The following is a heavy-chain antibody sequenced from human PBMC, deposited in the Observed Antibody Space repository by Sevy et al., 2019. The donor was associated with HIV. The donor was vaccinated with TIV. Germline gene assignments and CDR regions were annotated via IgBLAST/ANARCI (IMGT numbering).Heavy chain of an antibody. D-gene: IGHD6-13*01. Sequence: GPVKVSCKASGYTFTGYYMHWVRQAPGQGLEWMGWINPNSGGTNYAQKFQGRVTMTRDTSISTAYMELSRLRSDDTAVYYCARTRVPTGIAAAGPAFDYWGQGTLVTVSS. CDR1: GYTFTGYY. J-gene: IGHJ4*02. CDR3: ARTRVPTGIAAAGPAFDY. CDR2: INPNSGGT. V-gene: IGHV1-2*02.